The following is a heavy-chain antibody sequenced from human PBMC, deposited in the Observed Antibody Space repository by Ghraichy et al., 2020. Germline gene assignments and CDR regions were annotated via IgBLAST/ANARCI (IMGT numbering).Heavy chain of an antibody. CDR1: GGTFSSYA. Sequence: SVKVSCKASGGTFSSYAISWVRQAPGQGLEWMGGIIPIFGTASYAQKFQGRVTITADESTSTAYMELSSLRSEDTAVYYCAIYSSGWYNFDYWGQGTLVTVSS. CDR2: IIPIFGTA. V-gene: IGHV1-69*13. J-gene: IGHJ4*02. D-gene: IGHD6-19*01. CDR3: AIYSSGWYNFDY.